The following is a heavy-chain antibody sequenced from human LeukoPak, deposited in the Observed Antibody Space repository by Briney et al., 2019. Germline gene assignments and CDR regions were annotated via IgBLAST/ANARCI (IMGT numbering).Heavy chain of an antibody. J-gene: IGHJ4*02. D-gene: IGHD3-16*01. CDR2: ITDSVGDT. CDR3: AKVFVSLGPTRGYSFDY. V-gene: IGHV3-23*01. CDR1: GFTFSNCI. Sequence: GGSLRLSCAASGFTFSNCIMSWVRQAPGKGLEWVSAITDSVGDTYYANSVQGRFTISRDNSRNTLYLQMNSLRAEDTAIYYCAKVFVSLGPTRGYSFDYWGQGSLVTVSS.